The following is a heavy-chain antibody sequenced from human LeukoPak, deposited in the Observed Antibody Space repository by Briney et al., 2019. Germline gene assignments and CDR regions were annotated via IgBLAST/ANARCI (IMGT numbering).Heavy chain of an antibody. V-gene: IGHV4-30-4*08. D-gene: IGHD4-11*01. CDR3: ARDRSYSNYIDY. J-gene: IGHJ4*02. Sequence: SQTLSLTCTVSGGSISSGDYYWSWIRQPPGKGLEWIGYIYYSGSTYYNPSLKSRVAISVDTSKNQFSLKLSSVTAADTAVYYCARDRSYSNYIDYWGQGTLVTVSS. CDR1: GGSISSGDYY. CDR2: IYYSGST.